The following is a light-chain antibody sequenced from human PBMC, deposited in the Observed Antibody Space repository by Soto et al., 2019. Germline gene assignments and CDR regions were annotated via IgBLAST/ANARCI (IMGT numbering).Light chain of an antibody. Sequence: QSVLTQPASVSGSPGQSITISCTGTITDIGAYNYVSWYQQHPGKAPKLLIYGVSSRPSGVSNRFSGSKSGNAAYLTISGLQADDEAEYYCSSYTSSITTYVFGTGTKVNVL. CDR1: ITDIGAYNY. CDR2: GVS. J-gene: IGLJ1*01. V-gene: IGLV2-14*01. CDR3: SSYTSSITTYV.